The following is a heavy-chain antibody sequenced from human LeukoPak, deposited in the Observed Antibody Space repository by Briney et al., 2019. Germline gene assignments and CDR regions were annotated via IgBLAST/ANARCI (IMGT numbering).Heavy chain of an antibody. CDR1: GGSISNYY. V-gene: IGHV4-59*01. Sequence: PSETLSLTCTVSGGSISNYYWSWIRQPPGTGLGWIGYMFYSGSTKYNPSLKSRVTISVDTSRKQFSLNLSSVTAADTAVYYCARTVGYSYGERFDYWGQGTLVTVSS. CDR2: MFYSGST. CDR3: ARTVGYSYGERFDY. J-gene: IGHJ4*02. D-gene: IGHD5-18*01.